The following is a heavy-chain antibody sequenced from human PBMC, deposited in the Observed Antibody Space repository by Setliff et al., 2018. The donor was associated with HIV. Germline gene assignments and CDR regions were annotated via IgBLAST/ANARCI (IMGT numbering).Heavy chain of an antibody. CDR2: IYSGAAT. J-gene: IGHJ6*03. CDR1: GIIVSSNY. CDR3: ARLSISATSHYYYYLDV. D-gene: IGHD6-13*01. V-gene: IGHV3-66*02. Sequence: GGSLRLSCAASGIIVSSNYMTWVRQAPGKGLECVSVIYSGAATYYADTVKGRITISRDNSKDTLYLQLNSLRPEDTAVYYCARLSISATSHYYYYLDVWGKGTTVTVS.